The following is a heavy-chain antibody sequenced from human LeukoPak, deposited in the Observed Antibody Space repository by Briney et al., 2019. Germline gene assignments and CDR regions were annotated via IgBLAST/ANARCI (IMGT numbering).Heavy chain of an antibody. D-gene: IGHD6-13*01. CDR2: FSGSGGST. J-gene: IGHJ1*01. Sequence: GGSLTLSCAASVFTFSSYAEIGVRQAPGKGLEGFSAFSGSGGSTYYADSERGRFTISRDSPKNTVYAQMNTLSAEDASLFYCAKSGQYSSSWYVPPPRTEEYYQHWGEGIL. V-gene: IGHV3-23*01. CDR3: AKSGQYSSSWYVPPPRTEEYYQH. CDR1: VFTFSSYA.